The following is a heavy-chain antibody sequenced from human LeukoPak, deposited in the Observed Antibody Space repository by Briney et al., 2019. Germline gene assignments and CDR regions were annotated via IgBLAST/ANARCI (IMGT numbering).Heavy chain of an antibody. Sequence: GGSLRLSCAASGFTFSSYSMNWVRQAPGKGLEWVSGISWNSGSIGYADSVKGRFTISRDNAKNSLYLQMNSLRAEDTALYYCAKDKATAHYYYMDVWGKGTTVTVSS. CDR3: AKDKATAHYYYMDV. CDR1: GFTFSSYS. J-gene: IGHJ6*03. CDR2: ISWNSGSI. D-gene: IGHD5-24*01. V-gene: IGHV3-9*01.